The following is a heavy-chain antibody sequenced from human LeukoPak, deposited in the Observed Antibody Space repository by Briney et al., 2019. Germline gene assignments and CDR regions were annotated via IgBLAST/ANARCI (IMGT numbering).Heavy chain of an antibody. V-gene: IGHV1-8*01. Sequence: ASVTVSCKASGYTFTSYDINWVRQATGQGLEWMGWMNPNSGNTSYAQKFQGRVTMTRNTSISTAYMELSSLRSEDTAVYYCARGKYCSSTSCTYYYYYGMDVWGQGTTVTVSS. J-gene: IGHJ6*02. CDR2: MNPNSGNT. D-gene: IGHD2-2*01. CDR1: GYTFTSYD. CDR3: ARGKYCSSTSCTYYYYYGMDV.